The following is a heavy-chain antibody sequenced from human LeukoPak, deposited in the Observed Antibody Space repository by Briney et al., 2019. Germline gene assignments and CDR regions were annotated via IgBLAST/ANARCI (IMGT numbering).Heavy chain of an antibody. CDR3: ARGPLSGSYWGLAG. V-gene: IGHV1-24*01. J-gene: IGHJ4*02. D-gene: IGHD1-26*01. CDR2: FDPEDGET. CDR1: GYTLTELS. Sequence: ASVKVSCKVSGYTLTELSMHWVRQAPGKGLEWMGGFDPEDGETIYAQKFQGRVTMTEDTSTDTAYMELSSLRSEDTAVYYCARGPLSGSYWGLAGWGQGTLVTVSS.